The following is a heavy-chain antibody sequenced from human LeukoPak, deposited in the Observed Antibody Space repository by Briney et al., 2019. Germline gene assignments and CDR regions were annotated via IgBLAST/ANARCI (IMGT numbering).Heavy chain of an antibody. D-gene: IGHD2-21*01. CDR3: ARGTPCGSKCFFDY. CDR1: GGSISGYY. V-gene: IGHV4-4*07. J-gene: IGHJ4*02. CDR2: LDSSGST. Sequence: SETLSLTCRVSGGSISGYYWSWLRQPAGKAREGIGRLDSSGSTNYNSSLKSRVTMSIDRSQFSLRLTSVTAADTAIYYCARGTPCGSKCFFDYWGQGILVTVSS.